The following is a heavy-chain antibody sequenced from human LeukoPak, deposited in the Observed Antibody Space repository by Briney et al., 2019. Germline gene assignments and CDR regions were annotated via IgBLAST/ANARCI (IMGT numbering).Heavy chain of an antibody. V-gene: IGHV1-69*05. J-gene: IGHJ4*02. CDR1: GGTFSSYA. Sequence: SVKVSCKASGGTFSSYAISWVRQAPGQGLEWMGGIIPIFGTANYAQKFQGRVTITTDESTSTAYMELSSLRSEDTAVYYCARDPDCTNGVCSLDYWGQGTLVTASS. CDR3: ARDPDCTNGVCSLDY. CDR2: IIPIFGTA. D-gene: IGHD2-8*01.